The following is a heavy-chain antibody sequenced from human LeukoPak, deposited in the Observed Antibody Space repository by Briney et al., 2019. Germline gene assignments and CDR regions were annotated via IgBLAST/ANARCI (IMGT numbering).Heavy chain of an antibody. J-gene: IGHJ4*02. D-gene: IGHD6-19*01. CDR3: AKDGSGWSFDY. CDR2: FSSGAST. V-gene: IGHV3-23*01. CDR1: GFTISSYA. Sequence: GGSLRLSCAASGFTISSYAMSWVRQAPGKGLEWVSSFSSGASTDYADSVKGRFTISRDNSKNTLYLQMNSLRAEDTAVYYCAKDGSGWSFDYWGQGTLVTVSS.